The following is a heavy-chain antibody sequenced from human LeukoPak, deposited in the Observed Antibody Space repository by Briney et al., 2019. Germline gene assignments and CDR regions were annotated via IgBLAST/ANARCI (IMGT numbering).Heavy chain of an antibody. J-gene: IGHJ4*02. Sequence: ASVKVSCKASGYTLTSYYMHWVRQAPGQGLEWMGIINPSVGFTSYAQKFQGRVTMTRDTSTSTVYMELSSLRSEDTAVYYCARAYGGNSPFDYWGQGTLVTVSS. CDR2: INPSVGFT. CDR3: ARAYGGNSPFDY. V-gene: IGHV1-46*01. CDR1: GYTLTSYY. D-gene: IGHD4-23*01.